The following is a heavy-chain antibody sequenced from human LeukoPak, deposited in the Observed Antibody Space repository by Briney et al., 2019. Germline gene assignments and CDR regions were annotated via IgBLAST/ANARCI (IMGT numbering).Heavy chain of an antibody. CDR2: FYTSGIA. D-gene: IGHD3-10*01. J-gene: IGHJ3*02. CDR1: GGSISSPY. CDR3: ARDRTPDYYGSGSYYPDAFDI. V-gene: IGHV4-4*07. Sequence: SETLSLTCTVSGGSISSPYWTWIRQPAGKGLEWIGRFYTSGIANYNPSLKSRVTMSVDTSKNQFSLKLSSVTAADTAVYYCARDRTPDYYGSGSYYPDAFDIWGQGTMVTVSS.